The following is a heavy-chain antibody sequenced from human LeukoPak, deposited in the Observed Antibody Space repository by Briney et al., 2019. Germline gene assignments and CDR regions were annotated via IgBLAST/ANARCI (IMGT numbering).Heavy chain of an antibody. CDR2: IYPGDSDT. CDR3: TRGEYFSGYYDY. J-gene: IGHJ4*02. Sequence: GESLKISCKGSEYSFTNSWIGWVRQMPGKGLEWMGIIYPGDSDTRYSPSFQGQVTISADKSINTAYLQWSSLKASDTAMYYCTRGEYFSGYYDYWGQGTLVTVSS. D-gene: IGHD3-22*01. CDR1: EYSFTNSW. V-gene: IGHV5-51*01.